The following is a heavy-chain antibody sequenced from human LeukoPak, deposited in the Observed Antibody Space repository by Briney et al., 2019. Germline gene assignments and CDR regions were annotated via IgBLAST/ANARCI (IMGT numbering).Heavy chain of an antibody. V-gene: IGHV1-2*02. Sequence: ASVKVSCKASGYTFTGYYMHWVRQAPGQGLEWMGWINPNSGGTNYAQKFQGRVTMTRDTSISTAYMELSRLRSDDTAVYYCARVDILTGYEVEYWGQGTLVTVSS. CDR1: GYTFTGYY. CDR2: INPNSGGT. D-gene: IGHD3-9*01. J-gene: IGHJ4*02. CDR3: ARVDILTGYEVEY.